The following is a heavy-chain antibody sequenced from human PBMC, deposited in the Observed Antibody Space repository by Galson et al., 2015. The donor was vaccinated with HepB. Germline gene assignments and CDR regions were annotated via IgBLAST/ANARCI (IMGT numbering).Heavy chain of an antibody. J-gene: IGHJ4*02. V-gene: IGHV4-31*02. CDR2: THYSGST. D-gene: IGHD3-10*01. Sequence: SWIRQHPGKGLEWIGYTHYSGSTYYNPSLRGRLTISEGMSKNQFSLKLSSVTAADTAIYYCARGSEDNYGSFDYWGQGTLVTVSS. CDR3: ARGSEDNYGSFDY.